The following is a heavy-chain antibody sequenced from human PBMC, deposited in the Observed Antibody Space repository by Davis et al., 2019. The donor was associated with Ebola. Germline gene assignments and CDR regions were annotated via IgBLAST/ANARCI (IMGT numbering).Heavy chain of an antibody. CDR1: GGSISSYY. Sequence: MPSETLSLTCTVSGGSISSYYWSWIRQPPGKGLEWIGYIYYSGSTNYNPSLKSRVTISVDTSKNQFSLKLSPVTAADTAVYYCARFRDDYVWGSYRQNWFDPWGQGTLVTVSS. J-gene: IGHJ5*02. CDR2: IYYSGST. CDR3: ARFRDDYVWGSYRQNWFDP. D-gene: IGHD3-16*02. V-gene: IGHV4-59*01.